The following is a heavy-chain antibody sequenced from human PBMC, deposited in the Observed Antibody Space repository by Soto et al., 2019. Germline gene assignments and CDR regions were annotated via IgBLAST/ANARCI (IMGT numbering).Heavy chain of an antibody. CDR2: IDPGDSNT. CDR1: GYSFNTFW. V-gene: IGHV5-10-1*01. D-gene: IGHD2-15*01. J-gene: IGHJ6*02. Sequence: XESLTISCKTSGYSFNTFWISLVRQVPGKGLEWMGRIDPGDSNTNYSPSLQGHVTLSVDKSIGTAYLQWSSLKASDTGIYYCARQGGYYYCGMDVWGRGTAVTVSS. CDR3: ARQGGYYYCGMDV.